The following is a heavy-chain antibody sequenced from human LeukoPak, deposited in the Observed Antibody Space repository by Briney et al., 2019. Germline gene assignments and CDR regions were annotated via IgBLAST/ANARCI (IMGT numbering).Heavy chain of an antibody. J-gene: IGHJ5*02. Sequence: GASVKVSCKTSAYTFNSYYIHWVRQAPGQGLEWMAIINSSGGSTSYAQKFRGRVTLSRDESASTVYMELRSLTSDDTAIYYCARESGRKAFDPWGQGTLVTVSS. V-gene: IGHV1-46*02. CDR3: ARESGRKAFDP. CDR1: AYTFNSYY. CDR2: INSSGGST.